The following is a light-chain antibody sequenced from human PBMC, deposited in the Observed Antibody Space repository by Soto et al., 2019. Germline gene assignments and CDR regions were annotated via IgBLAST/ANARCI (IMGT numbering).Light chain of an antibody. V-gene: IGLV2-8*01. Sequence: QSALTQPPSASGSPGQSVTISCTGTSSDVGGYNYVSWYQQHPGKAPKLMIYEVSKRPSGVPDRFSGSKSGNTASLTVSGLQAEEEADDYCSSYAGSNNFVVFGGGTKLTVL. CDR1: SSDVGGYNY. CDR3: SSYAGSNNFVV. CDR2: EVS. J-gene: IGLJ2*01.